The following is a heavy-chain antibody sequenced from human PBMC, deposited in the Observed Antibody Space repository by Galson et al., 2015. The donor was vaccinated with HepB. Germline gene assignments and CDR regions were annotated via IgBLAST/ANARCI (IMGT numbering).Heavy chain of an antibody. V-gene: IGHV1-69*13. CDR2: IIPIFGTA. CDR3: ARRVRYSSGWYRYYFDY. CDR1: GGTFSSYA. Sequence: SVKVSCKASGGTFSSYAISWVRQAPGQGLEWMGGIIPIFGTANYAQKFQGRVAITADESTSTAYMELSSLRSEDTAVYYCARRVRYSSGWYRYYFDYWGQGTLVTVSS. D-gene: IGHD6-19*01. J-gene: IGHJ4*02.